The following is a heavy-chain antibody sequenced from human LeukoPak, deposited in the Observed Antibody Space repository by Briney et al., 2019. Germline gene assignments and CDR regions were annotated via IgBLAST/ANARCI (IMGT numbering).Heavy chain of an antibody. D-gene: IGHD3-10*01. Sequence: GGSLRLSCAASGFTFRSYWMSWVRQAPGKGLEWVANIKQDGSEKYYVDSVKGRFTISRDNAKNSLYLQMNSLRAEDTAVYYCAAAVGFGGDYGMDVWGKGTTVTVSS. CDR1: GFTFRSYW. CDR3: AAAVGFGGDYGMDV. J-gene: IGHJ6*04. CDR2: IKQDGSEK. V-gene: IGHV3-7*03.